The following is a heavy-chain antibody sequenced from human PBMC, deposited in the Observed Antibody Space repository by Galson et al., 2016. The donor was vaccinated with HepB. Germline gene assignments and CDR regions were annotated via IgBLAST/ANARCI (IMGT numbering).Heavy chain of an antibody. Sequence: SLRLSCAASGFTFNSFAMSWVRQAPGKGLEWVSVISDSGGSTYYADSVKGRFTISRDNSKNTLYLQMNSLRAEDTAVYYRGTLGDYYYYYGLDVWGQGTTVTVSS. V-gene: IGHV3-23*01. CDR2: ISDSGGST. CDR1: GFTFNSFA. D-gene: IGHD3-16*01. J-gene: IGHJ6*02. CDR3: GTLGDYYYYYGLDV.